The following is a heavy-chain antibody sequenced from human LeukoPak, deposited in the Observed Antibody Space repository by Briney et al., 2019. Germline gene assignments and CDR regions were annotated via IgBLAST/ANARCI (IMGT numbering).Heavy chain of an antibody. V-gene: IGHV3-53*01. J-gene: IGHJ4*02. CDR2: IYSGGST. D-gene: IGHD3-3*01. CDR1: GFTVSSNY. CDR3: AKDGYYDFWSGYYTSYYFDY. Sequence: GGSLRLSCAASGFTVSSNYMSWVRQAPGKGLEWVSVIYSGGSTYYADSVKGRFTISRDNAKNSLYLQMNSLRAEDTAVYYCAKDGYYDFWSGYYTSYYFDYWGQGTLVTVSS.